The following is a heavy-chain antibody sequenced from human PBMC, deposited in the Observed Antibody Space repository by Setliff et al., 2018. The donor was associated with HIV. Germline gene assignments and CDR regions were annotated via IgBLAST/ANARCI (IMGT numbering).Heavy chain of an antibody. CDR2: ISWDDDK. D-gene: IGHD2-21*01. J-gene: IGHJ3*02. CDR3: AHRQATMIEGDAFDI. V-gene: IGHV2-5*02. Sequence: SGPTLVNPTQTLTLTCTFSXXSLTTSGVGVGXXRQPPGMALEWLALISWDDDKRYNPSLKSRLTITKDTSKNQDILTMTNIDPLEAGTYYCAHRQATMIEGDAFDIWGQGTMVTVSS. CDR1: XXSLTTSGVG.